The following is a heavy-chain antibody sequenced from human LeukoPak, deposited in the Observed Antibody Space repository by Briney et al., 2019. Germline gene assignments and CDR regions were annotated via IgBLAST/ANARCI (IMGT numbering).Heavy chain of an antibody. D-gene: IGHD4-17*01. V-gene: IGHV3-9*01. J-gene: IGHJ4*02. CDR3: ASVERTVTKNTPFDY. CDR1: GFTFDDYA. CDR2: ISRNSGSI. Sequence: PGRSLRLSCAASGFTFDDYAMHWVRQAPGKGLEWVSGISRNSGSIGYADSVKGRFTISRDNAKNSLYLQMNSLRAEDTALYYCASVERTVTKNTPFDYWGQGTLVTVSS.